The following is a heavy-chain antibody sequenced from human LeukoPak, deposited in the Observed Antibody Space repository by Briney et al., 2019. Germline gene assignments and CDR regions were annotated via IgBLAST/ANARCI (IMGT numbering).Heavy chain of an antibody. CDR3: ARSGRLTVTTWDYYYGMDV. Sequence: GTSVKVSCKASGFTFTSSAMQWVRQARGQRLEWIGWIVVGSGNTNYAQKFQGRVTMTRDTSTSTVYMDLGSLRSEDTAVYYCARSGRLTVTTWDYYYGMDVWGQGTTVTVSS. CDR1: GFTFTSSA. J-gene: IGHJ6*02. CDR2: IVVGSGNT. D-gene: IGHD4-17*01. V-gene: IGHV1-58*02.